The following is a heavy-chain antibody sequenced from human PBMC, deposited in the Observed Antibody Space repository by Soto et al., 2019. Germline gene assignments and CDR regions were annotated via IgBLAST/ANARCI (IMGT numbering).Heavy chain of an antibody. V-gene: IGHV4-39*07. J-gene: IGHJ4*02. CDR1: DDSINSDKYY. Sequence: PSETLSLTCSVSDDSINSDKYYWGWIRQPPGKGLEWIGSIYYRGNANYNPSLQSRVTISVDTSKNQFSLKLSSVTAADTAVYYCASSRYFDWLLPHPRWNFDYWGQGTLVTSPQ. CDR2: IYYRGNA. D-gene: IGHD3-9*01. CDR3: ASSRYFDWLLPHPRWNFDY.